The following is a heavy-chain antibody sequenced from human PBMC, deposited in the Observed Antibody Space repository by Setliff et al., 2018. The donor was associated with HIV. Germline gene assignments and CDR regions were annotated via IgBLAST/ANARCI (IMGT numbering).Heavy chain of an antibody. CDR1: GFTFSSYA. Sequence: GGSLRLSCAASGFTFSSYAMSWVRQAPGKGLEWVSAISGSGGSTYYADSVKGRFTISRDNSKNTLYLQMNSLRDEDTAVYYCAKDVIGSSSEYYFDYWGQGTLVTVSS. D-gene: IGHD6-6*01. CDR3: AKDVIGSSSEYYFDY. V-gene: IGHV3-23*01. J-gene: IGHJ4*02. CDR2: ISGSGGST.